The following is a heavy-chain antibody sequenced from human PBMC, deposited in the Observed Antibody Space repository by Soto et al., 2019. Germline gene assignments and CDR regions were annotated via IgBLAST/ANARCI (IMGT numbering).Heavy chain of an antibody. D-gene: IGHD3-22*01. V-gene: IGHV3-73*02. J-gene: IGHJ3*02. CDR2: IRSKANSYAT. Sequence: EVQLVESGGGLVQPGGSLKLSCAASGFTFSGSAMHWVRQASGKGLEWVGRIRSKANSYATAYAASVKGRFTISRDDSKNTAYLQMNSLKTEDTAVYYCTRRPYYYDSSGYGAFDIWGQGTMVTVSS. CDR3: TRRPYYYDSSGYGAFDI. CDR1: GFTFSGSA.